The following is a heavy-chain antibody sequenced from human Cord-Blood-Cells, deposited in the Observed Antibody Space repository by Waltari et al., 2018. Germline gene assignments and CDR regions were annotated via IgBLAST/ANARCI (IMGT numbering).Heavy chain of an antibody. CDR2: IIPICGTA. Sequence: QVQLVQSGAEVKKPGSSVKVSCKASGGTFSSYAISWVRQAPGQGLEWMGGIIPICGTANDAQKFQGRVTITADESTSTAYMELSSLRSEDTAVYYCATDPYYYDSSGYYRSEYFQHWGQGTLVTVSS. CDR3: ATDPYYYDSSGYYRSEYFQH. D-gene: IGHD3-22*01. V-gene: IGHV1-69*01. CDR1: GGTFSSYA. J-gene: IGHJ1*01.